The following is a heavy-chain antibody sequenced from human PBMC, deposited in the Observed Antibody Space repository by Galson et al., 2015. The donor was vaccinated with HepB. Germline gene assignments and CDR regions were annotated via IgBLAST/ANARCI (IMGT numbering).Heavy chain of an antibody. CDR3: AREGLIAARRGYYYYYGMDV. CDR2: ISAYNGNT. J-gene: IGHJ6*02. V-gene: IGHV1-18*04. CDR1: GYTFTSYG. D-gene: IGHD6-6*01. Sequence: SVKVSCKASGYTFTSYGISWVRQAPGQGLEWMGWISAYNGNTNYAQKLQGRVTMTTDTSTSTAYMELRSLRSDDTAVYYCAREGLIAARRGYYYYYGMDVWGQGTTVTVSS.